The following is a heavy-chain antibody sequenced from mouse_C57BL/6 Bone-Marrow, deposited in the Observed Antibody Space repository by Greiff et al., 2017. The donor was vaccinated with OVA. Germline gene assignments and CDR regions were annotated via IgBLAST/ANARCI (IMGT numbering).Heavy chain of an antibody. J-gene: IGHJ2*01. V-gene: IGHV1-50*01. D-gene: IGHD2-5*01. CDR1: GYTFTSYW. Sequence: VKLQQPGAELVKPGASVKLSCKASGYTFTSYWMQWVKQRPGQGLEWIGEIDPSDSYTNYNPKFKGKATLTVDTSSRTAYMQLSSLTSEDSAVYYGARYSNFFDYWGQGTTLTVSS. CDR2: IDPSDSYT. CDR3: ARYSNFFDY.